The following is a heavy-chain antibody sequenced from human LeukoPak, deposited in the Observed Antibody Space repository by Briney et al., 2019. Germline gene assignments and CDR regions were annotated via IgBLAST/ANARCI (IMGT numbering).Heavy chain of an antibody. Sequence: GGSLRLSCAASRFTFSSYEMNWVRQAPGKGLEWVAVIWNDGSNKYYADSVKGRFTISRDNSKNTLYLQMNSLRAEDTAIYSCARASGPFDYWGQGTLVTVSS. D-gene: IGHD3-10*01. CDR1: RFTFSSYE. V-gene: IGHV3-33*08. J-gene: IGHJ4*02. CDR3: ARASGPFDY. CDR2: IWNDGSNK.